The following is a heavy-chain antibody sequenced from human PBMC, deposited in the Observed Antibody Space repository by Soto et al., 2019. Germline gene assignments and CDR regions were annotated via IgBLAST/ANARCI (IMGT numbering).Heavy chain of an antibody. Sequence: EVQLLESGGGLGQPGGSLRLSCAASGFSFSSYAMSWVRQAPGKGLEWVSTISGTGRSTYYADSVKGRFTFSRDNSKNTLYLQVNSLRAEDTAVYYCAKDPSGYTDGYYYYYYMDVWGKGTTVTVSS. V-gene: IGHV3-23*01. CDR1: GFSFSSYA. CDR2: ISGTGRST. J-gene: IGHJ6*03. D-gene: IGHD6-25*01. CDR3: AKDPSGYTDGYYYYYYMDV.